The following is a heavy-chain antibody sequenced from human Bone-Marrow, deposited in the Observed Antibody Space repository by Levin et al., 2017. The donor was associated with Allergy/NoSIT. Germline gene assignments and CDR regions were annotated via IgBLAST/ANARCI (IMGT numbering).Heavy chain of an antibody. CDR3: ASNMTRGDYDIRNGRRDTTWFDP. J-gene: IGHJ5*02. V-gene: IGHV4-39*01. CDR1: GGSTTSRSYY. D-gene: IGHD3-9*01. CDR2: VYFSGST. Sequence: SETLSLTCSVSGGSTTSRSYYWGWIRQPPGKGLEWLGSVYFSGSTYYNPSLKSRVTMSVDTSKNQFSLNLTSVTAADTAVYYCASNMTRGDYDIRNGRRDTTWFDPWGRGTLVTVSS.